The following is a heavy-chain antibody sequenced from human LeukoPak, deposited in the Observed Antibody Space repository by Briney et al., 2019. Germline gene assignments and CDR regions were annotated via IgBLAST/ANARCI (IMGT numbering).Heavy chain of an antibody. CDR3: ARDPPGDYGDYFGPFD. J-gene: IGHJ4*02. V-gene: IGHV3-33*01. Sequence: PGRSLRLSCAASGFTFSSYGMHWVRQAPGKGLEWVAVIWYDGSNKYYADSVKGRFTISRDNSKNTLYLQMNSLRAEDTAVYYCARDPPGDYGDYFGPFDWGQGTLVTVSS. CDR2: IWYDGSNK. CDR1: GFTFSSYG. D-gene: IGHD4-17*01.